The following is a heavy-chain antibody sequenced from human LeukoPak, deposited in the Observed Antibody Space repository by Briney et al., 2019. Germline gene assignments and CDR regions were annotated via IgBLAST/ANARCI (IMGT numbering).Heavy chain of an antibody. V-gene: IGHV3-48*03. CDR2: ISSSGSSI. D-gene: IGHD1-14*01. J-gene: IGHJ3*02. Sequence: GGSLRPSCAASGFTSSNYEMNWVRHAPGKGLEWFSYISSSGSSIYYADSVKGRFSISRDDAKNSLYLQMSSLRAEDTAIYYCAIRVDNNGTGFYRDNWGQGTMVTVSS. CDR1: GFTSSNYE. CDR3: AIRVDNNGTGFYRDN.